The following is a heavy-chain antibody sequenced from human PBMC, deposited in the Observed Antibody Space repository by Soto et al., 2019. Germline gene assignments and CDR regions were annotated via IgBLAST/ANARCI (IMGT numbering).Heavy chain of an antibody. J-gene: IGHJ4*02. Sequence: NPSETLSLTCAVYGGSFSGYYWSWIRQPPGKGLEWIGEINHSGSTNYNPSLKSRVTISVDTSKNQFSLKLSSVTAADTAVYYCARAVVEQLVIFDYWGQGTLVTVSS. V-gene: IGHV4-34*01. CDR2: INHSGST. CDR3: ARAVVEQLVIFDY. D-gene: IGHD6-6*01. CDR1: GGSFSGYY.